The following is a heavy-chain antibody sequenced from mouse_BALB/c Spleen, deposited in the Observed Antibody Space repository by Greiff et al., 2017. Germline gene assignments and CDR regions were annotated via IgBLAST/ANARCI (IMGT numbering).Heavy chain of an antibody. Sequence: EVHLVESGGGLVKPGGSLKLSCAASGFAFSSYDMSWVRQTPEKRLEWVAYISSGGGSTYYPDTVKGRFTISRDNAKNTLYLQMSSLKSEDTAMYYCARSFWAYFDYWGQGTTLTVSS. V-gene: IGHV5-12-1*01. CDR2: ISSGGGST. CDR3: ARSFWAYFDY. CDR1: GFAFSSYD. J-gene: IGHJ2*01. D-gene: IGHD4-1*01.